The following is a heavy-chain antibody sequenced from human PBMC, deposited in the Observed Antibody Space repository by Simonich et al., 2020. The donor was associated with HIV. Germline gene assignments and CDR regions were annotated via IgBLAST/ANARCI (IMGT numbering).Heavy chain of an antibody. J-gene: IGHJ1*01. CDR2: INHSAST. V-gene: IGHV4-34*01. CDR3: ARLTAGGLGEYFQH. D-gene: IGHD6-13*01. CDR1: GGSFSGYY. Sequence: QVQLQQWGAGLLKPSVTLSLTCAVYGGSFSGYYWRWIRQPPGKGLEWIGEINHSASTNYNPSLKSRVTISVDTSKNQFSLKLSSVTAADTAVYYCARLTAGGLGEYFQHWGQGTLVTVSS.